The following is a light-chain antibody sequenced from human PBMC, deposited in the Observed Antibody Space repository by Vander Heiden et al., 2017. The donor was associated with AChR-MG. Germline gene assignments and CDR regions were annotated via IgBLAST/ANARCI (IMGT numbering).Light chain of an antibody. J-gene: IGKJ2*01. CDR2: AAS. V-gene: IGKV1-39*01. CDR3: QQSYSTPPYT. Sequence: IKMTQSPSSLSASVGDRVTITCRASQSISSYLNWYPPKPGKAPKLLIYAASSLQSGVPSRCSGSRSGTDFTLTISSLQPEDFATYYCQQSYSTPPYTFGQGTKLEIK. CDR1: QSISSY.